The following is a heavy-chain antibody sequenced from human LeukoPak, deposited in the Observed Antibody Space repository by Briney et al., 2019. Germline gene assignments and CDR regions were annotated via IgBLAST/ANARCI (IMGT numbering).Heavy chain of an antibody. V-gene: IGHV3-21*01. Sequence: GGSLRLSCAASGFTFSSYSMNWVRQAPGKGLQWVSSISSSSSYIYYADSVKGRFTISRDNAKNSLFLQMNSLRAEDTAVYYCAREGDGYNSPIDYWGQGTLVTVSS. CDR2: ISSSSSYI. CDR3: AREGDGYNSPIDY. J-gene: IGHJ4*02. D-gene: IGHD5-24*01. CDR1: GFTFSSYS.